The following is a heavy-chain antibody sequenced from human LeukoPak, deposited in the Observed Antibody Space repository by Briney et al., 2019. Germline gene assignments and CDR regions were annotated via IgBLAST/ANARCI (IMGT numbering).Heavy chain of an antibody. V-gene: IGHV1-2*04. CDR1: GYTFTGYY. CDR2: INPNSGGT. J-gene: IGHJ3*02. CDR3: ARAPAYRYCSGGSCYWDAFDI. Sequence: ASVKVSCKASGYTFTGYYMHWVRQAPGQGLEWMGWINPNSGGTNYAQKFQGWVTMTRDTSISTAYMELSRLRSDDTAVYYCARAPAYRYCSGGSCYWDAFDIWGQGTMVTVSS. D-gene: IGHD2-15*01.